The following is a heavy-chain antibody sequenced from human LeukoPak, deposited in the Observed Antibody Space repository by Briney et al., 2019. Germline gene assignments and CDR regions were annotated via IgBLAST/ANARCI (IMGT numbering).Heavy chain of an antibody. J-gene: IGHJ4*02. V-gene: IGHV4-34*01. CDR3: ARYPYYYDGSGYYYRAFDY. CDR1: GGSFSGYY. CDR2: CYYSGST. Sequence: SETLSLTCAVYGGSFSGYYWSWIRQPPGKGLEWIGSCYYSGSTYYNPSLKSRATISVDTSKNQFSLKLSSVTAADTAVYYCARYPYYYDGSGYYYRAFDYWGQGTLVTVSS. D-gene: IGHD3-22*01.